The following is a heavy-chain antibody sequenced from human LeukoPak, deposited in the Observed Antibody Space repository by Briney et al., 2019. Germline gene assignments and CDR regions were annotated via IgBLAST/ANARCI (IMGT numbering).Heavy chain of an antibody. J-gene: IGHJ6*02. Sequence: SQTLSLTCAVSGGSISSGGYYWSWIRQPPGKGLEWIGEINHSGSTNYNPSLKSRVTISVDTSKNQFSLKLSSVTAADTAVYYCARGNPSGYYTYYYYGMDVWGQGTTVTVSS. CDR3: ARGNPSGYYTYYYYGMDV. D-gene: IGHD3-3*01. CDR2: INHSGST. CDR1: GGSISSGGYY. V-gene: IGHV4-30-2*01.